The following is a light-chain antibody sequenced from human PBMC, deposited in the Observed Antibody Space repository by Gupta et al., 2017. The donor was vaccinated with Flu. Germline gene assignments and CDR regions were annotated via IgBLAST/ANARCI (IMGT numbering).Light chain of an antibody. CDR2: AAS. CDR1: QDISNY. V-gene: IGKV1-27*01. J-gene: IGKJ4*01. Sequence: DIQMTQSPPSLSASVGDRVTITCRASQDISNYLDWYQQTPGKVPKSLIYAASTLQSGVPSRFSGSGSGTDFTLTINSLQPEDVGTYYCQKDNSAPLTFGGGTKVEIK. CDR3: QKDNSAPLT.